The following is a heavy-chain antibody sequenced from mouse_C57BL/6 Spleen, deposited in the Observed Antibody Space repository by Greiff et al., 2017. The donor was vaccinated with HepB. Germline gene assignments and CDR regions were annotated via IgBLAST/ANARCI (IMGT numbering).Heavy chain of an antibody. CDR2: IHPNSGST. CDR3: ARENGGESGFDY. V-gene: IGHV1-64*01. J-gene: IGHJ2*01. Sequence: QVQLQQPGAELVKPGASVKLSCKASGYTFPSYWMHWVKQRPGQGLEWIGMIHPNSGSTNYNEKFKSKATLTVDTSSSTAYMQLSSLTSEDSAVYYCARENGGESGFDYWGQGTTLTVSS. CDR1: GYTFPSYW.